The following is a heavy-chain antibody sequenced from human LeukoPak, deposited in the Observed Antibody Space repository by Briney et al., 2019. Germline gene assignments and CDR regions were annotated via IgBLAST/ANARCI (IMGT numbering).Heavy chain of an antibody. CDR3: ARPVDWYFDA. CDR2: IHYTGNA. Sequence: SETLSLTCTVSGDSLNNSNYFWGWIRQPPGKGLEWIATIHYTGNAYYNPSLTSRLTISVDMSRNQFSLKLTSVTAADTAVYYCARPVDWYFDAWGRGTLVTASS. CDR1: GDSLNNSNYF. V-gene: IGHV4-39*01. J-gene: IGHJ2*01.